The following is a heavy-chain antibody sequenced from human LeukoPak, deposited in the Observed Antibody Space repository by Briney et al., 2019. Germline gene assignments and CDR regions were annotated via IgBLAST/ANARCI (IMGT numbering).Heavy chain of an antibody. J-gene: IGHJ3*02. Sequence: SVKVSCKASGYTFSSYAISWVRQAPGQGLEWMGGIIPIFGTANYAQKFQGRVTITADESTSTAYMELSSLRSEDTAVYYCARRNGDYKGSAFDIWGQGTMVTVSS. CDR1: GYTFSSYA. CDR3: ARRNGDYKGSAFDI. D-gene: IGHD4-17*01. V-gene: IGHV1-69*13. CDR2: IIPIFGTA.